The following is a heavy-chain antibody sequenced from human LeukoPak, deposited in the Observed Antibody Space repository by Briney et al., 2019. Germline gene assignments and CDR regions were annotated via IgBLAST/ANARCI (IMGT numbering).Heavy chain of an antibody. CDR3: ARELIVVVPAARDAFDI. Sequence: SVKVSCKASGGTFSSYTISWVRQAPGQGLEWMGRIIPILGIANYAQKFQGRVTITADKSTSTAYTGLSSLRSEDTAVYYCARELIVVVPAARDAFDIWGQGTMVTVSS. CDR2: IIPILGIA. V-gene: IGHV1-69*04. J-gene: IGHJ3*02. CDR1: GGTFSSYT. D-gene: IGHD2-2*01.